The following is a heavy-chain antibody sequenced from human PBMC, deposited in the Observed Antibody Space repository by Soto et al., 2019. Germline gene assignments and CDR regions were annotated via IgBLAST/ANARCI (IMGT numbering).Heavy chain of an antibody. CDR2: ISAYNGHT. CDR1: GYSFTSHG. J-gene: IGHJ4*02. V-gene: IGHV1-18*01. D-gene: IGHD4-17*01. Sequence: QVQLVQSGAEVKKPGASVKVSCKASGYSFTSHGIDWVRQAPGQGLEWMGWISAYNGHTYYAQGLHGRVTMTTDTSTSTATMELRSLRSDDTAVYYCARGGYGDYGRYWGQGTLVTVSS. CDR3: ARGGYGDYGRY.